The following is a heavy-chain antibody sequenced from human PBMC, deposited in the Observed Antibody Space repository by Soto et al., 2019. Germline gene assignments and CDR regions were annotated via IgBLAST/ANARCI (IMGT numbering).Heavy chain of an antibody. Sequence: QVQLVQSGAEVKKPGASVKVSCKDSGYTFTGNYLHWVRQAPGQGLEWMGWINPRSGCTNYAQKFQGRVTMTRDTSINTAYLELSRLRFDDTAVYYCARRGLVTVAAYYLAYCGQGALVTFSS. CDR2: INPRSGCT. CDR1: GYTFTGNY. D-gene: IGHD6-19*01. CDR3: ARRGLVTVAAYYLAY. J-gene: IGHJ4*02. V-gene: IGHV1-2*02.